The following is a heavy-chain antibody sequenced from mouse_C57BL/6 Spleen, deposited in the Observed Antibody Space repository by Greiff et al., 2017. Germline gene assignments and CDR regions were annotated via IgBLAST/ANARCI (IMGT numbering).Heavy chain of an antibody. V-gene: IGHV7-1*01. Sequence: EVQVVESGGGLVQSGRSLRLSCATSGFTFSDFYMEWVRQAPGKGLEWIAASRNKANDYTTEYSASVKGRFIVSRDTSQSILYLQMNALRAEDTAIYYCARGNEDYWYFDVWGTGTTVTVSS. CDR1: GFTFSDFY. CDR3: ARGNEDYWYFDV. CDR2: SRNKANDYTT. J-gene: IGHJ1*03.